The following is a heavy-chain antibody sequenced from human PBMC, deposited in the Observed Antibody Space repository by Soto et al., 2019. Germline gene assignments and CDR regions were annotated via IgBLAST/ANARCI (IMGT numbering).Heavy chain of an antibody. CDR2: IIPIFGTA. J-gene: IGHJ6*02. CDR3: ARGDSSGYYYGVDYYYGMDV. Sequence: GASVKVSCKASGGTFSSYAISWVRQAPGQGLEWMGGIIPIFGTANYAQKFQGRVTITADESTSTAYMELSSLRSEDTAVYYCARGDSSGYYYGVDYYYGMDVWGQGTTVTV. CDR1: GGTFSSYA. D-gene: IGHD3-22*01. V-gene: IGHV1-69*13.